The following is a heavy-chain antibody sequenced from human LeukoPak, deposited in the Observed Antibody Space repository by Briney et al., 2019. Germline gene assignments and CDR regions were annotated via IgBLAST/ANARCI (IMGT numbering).Heavy chain of an antibody. CDR1: GGSVSSGSYY. D-gene: IGHD6-19*01. Sequence: SETLSLTCTVSGGSVSSGSYYWSWIRQPPGKGLEWIGYIYYSGSTNYNPSLKSRVTISVDTSKNQFSLKLSSVTAADTAVYYCARDLIAVASTTWYFDLWGRGTLVTVSS. CDR2: IYYSGST. J-gene: IGHJ2*01. CDR3: ARDLIAVASTTWYFDL. V-gene: IGHV4-61*01.